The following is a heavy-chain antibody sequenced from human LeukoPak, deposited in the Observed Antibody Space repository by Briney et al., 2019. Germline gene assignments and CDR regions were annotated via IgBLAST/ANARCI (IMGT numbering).Heavy chain of an antibody. CDR1: GFTFDDYA. V-gene: IGHV3-9*01. D-gene: IGHD3-9*01. CDR2: ISWNSGSI. J-gene: IGHJ4*02. CDR3: ARDGGLYDILTGPQLLDY. Sequence: PGRSLRLSCAASGFTFDDYAMHWVRQAPGKGLEWVSGISWNSGSIGYADSVKGRFTISRDNSKNTLYLQMNSLRAEDTAVYYCARDGGLYDILTGPQLLDYWGQGTLVTVSS.